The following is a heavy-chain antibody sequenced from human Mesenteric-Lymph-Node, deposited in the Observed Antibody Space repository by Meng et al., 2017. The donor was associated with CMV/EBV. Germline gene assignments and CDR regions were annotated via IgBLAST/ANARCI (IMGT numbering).Heavy chain of an antibody. D-gene: IGHD4-17*01. V-gene: IGHV5-51*01. CDR2: IYPADSDT. Sequence: SCNGSGYRFTNYWIGWVRQMPGKGLEWMVIIYPADSDTRYSPSFQGQVTISVDRSINTAYLQWSSLKASDTAMYFCARQGYGDYADYWGQGTLVTVSS. CDR1: GYRFTNYW. CDR3: ARQGYGDYADY. J-gene: IGHJ4*02.